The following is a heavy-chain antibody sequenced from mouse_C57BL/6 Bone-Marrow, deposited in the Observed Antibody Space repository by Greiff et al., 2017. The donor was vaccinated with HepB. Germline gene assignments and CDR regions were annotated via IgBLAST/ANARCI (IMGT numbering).Heavy chain of an antibody. J-gene: IGHJ1*03. CDR2: INYDGSST. CDR3: ASDSSYWYFDF. Sequence: EVMLVESEGGLVQPGSSMKLYCTASGFTFSDYYMAWVRQVPEKGLEWVANINYDGSSTYYLDSLKSRFIISRDNAKNILYLQMSSLKSEYTATYYCASDSSYWYFDFWGTGTTVTVSS. D-gene: IGHD1-1*01. CDR1: GFTFSDYY. V-gene: IGHV5-16*01.